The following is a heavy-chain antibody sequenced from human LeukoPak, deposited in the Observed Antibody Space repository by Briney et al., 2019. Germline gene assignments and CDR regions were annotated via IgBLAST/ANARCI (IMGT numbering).Heavy chain of an antibody. J-gene: IGHJ4*02. D-gene: IGHD1-14*01. V-gene: IGHV1-2*06. CDR3: ARDNGVITGGDY. CDR2: INPNSGGT. Sequence: GASVKVSCKASGYTFTGYYMHWVRQAPGQGLEWMGRINPNSGGTNYAQEFQGRVTMTRDTSISTAYMELSRLRSDDTAVYYCARDNGVITGGDYWGQGTLVTVSS. CDR1: GYTFTGYY.